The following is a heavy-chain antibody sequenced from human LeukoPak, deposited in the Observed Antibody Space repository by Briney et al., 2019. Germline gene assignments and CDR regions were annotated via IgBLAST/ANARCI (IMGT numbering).Heavy chain of an antibody. CDR2: INPNSGGT. V-gene: IGHV1-2*02. CDR1: GYTFTGYY. D-gene: IGHD3-16*02. J-gene: IGHJ4*02. Sequence: ASVKVSCKASGYTFTGYYMHWVRQAPGQGLEWMGWINPNSGGTNYAQKFRGRVTMTRDTSISTAYMELSRLRSDDTAVYYCARDPIYVWGSYRWGQGTLVTVSS. CDR3: ARDPIYVWGSYR.